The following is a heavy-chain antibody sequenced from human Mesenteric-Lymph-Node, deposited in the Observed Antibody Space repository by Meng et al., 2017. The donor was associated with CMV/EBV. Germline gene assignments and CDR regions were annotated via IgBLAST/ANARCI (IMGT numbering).Heavy chain of an antibody. D-gene: IGHD6-13*01. V-gene: IGHV1-46*01. J-gene: IGHJ4*02. CDR2: INPSGGGT. Sequence: ASVKVSCKASGYTFTSYYMHWVRQAPGQGLEWMGIINPSGGGTSYAQKFQGRLTITTDESTSTDYMDLNSLTSEDTAVYYCARGFGTTWYAFDYWGQGTLVTVSS. CDR1: GYTFTSYY. CDR3: ARGFGTTWYAFDY.